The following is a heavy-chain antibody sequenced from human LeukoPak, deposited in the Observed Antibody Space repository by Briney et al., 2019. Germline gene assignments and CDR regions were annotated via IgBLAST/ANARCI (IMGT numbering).Heavy chain of an antibody. V-gene: IGHV1-69*05. Sequence: SVKVSCKASGGTFSSYAISWVRQAPGQGLEWMGGIIPIFGTANYAQKFQGRVTITTDESTSTAYMELSSLRSEDTAAYYCARGFRGYSSSWYLFDYWGQGTLVTVSS. CDR1: GGTFSSYA. J-gene: IGHJ4*02. D-gene: IGHD6-13*01. CDR2: IIPIFGTA. CDR3: ARGFRGYSSSWYLFDY.